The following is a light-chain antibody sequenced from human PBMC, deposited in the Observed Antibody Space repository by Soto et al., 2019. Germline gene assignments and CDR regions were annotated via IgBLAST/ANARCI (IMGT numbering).Light chain of an antibody. V-gene: IGLV1-40*01. Sequence: QSVLTQPPSVSGAPGQRVIISCTGSNSNIGAGYEVHWFQQLPGTAPKLLLYGNINRPSGVPDRFSGSKSGTSASLAITGLQPEDEADYYCQSYDSSLSVLYVFGTGTKVTV. J-gene: IGLJ1*01. CDR2: GNI. CDR3: QSYDSSLSVLYV. CDR1: NSNIGAGYE.